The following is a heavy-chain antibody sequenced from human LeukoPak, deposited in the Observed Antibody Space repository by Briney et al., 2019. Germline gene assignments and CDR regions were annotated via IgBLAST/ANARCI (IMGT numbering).Heavy chain of an antibody. CDR2: INPNSGGT. CDR1: GYTFTGYY. Sequence: ASVKVSCRASGYTFTGYYIHWVRQAPGQGLEWMGWINPNSGGTKYAQKFRGRVTMTRVTSITTAYMEVNRLISDDTAVYYCARDRGQQWLPNYWGQGTLVTVSS. J-gene: IGHJ4*02. D-gene: IGHD6-19*01. CDR3: ARDRGQQWLPNY. V-gene: IGHV1-2*02.